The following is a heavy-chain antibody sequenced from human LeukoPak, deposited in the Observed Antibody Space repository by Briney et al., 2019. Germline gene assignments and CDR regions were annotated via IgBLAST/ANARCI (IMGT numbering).Heavy chain of an antibody. Sequence: SETLSLTCTVSGGSISSSSYYWGWIRQPPGKGLEWIGSIYYSGSTYQNPSLNSRVTISVDTSKNQFSLKLSSVTAADTAVYYCARHSDVGVVTAISYWGQGTLVTVSS. CDR2: IYYSGST. D-gene: IGHD2-21*02. CDR3: ARHSDVGVVTAISY. V-gene: IGHV4-39*01. J-gene: IGHJ4*02. CDR1: GGSISSSSYY.